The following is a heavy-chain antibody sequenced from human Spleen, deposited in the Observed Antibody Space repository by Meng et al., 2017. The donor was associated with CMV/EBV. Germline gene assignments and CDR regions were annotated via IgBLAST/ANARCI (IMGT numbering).Heavy chain of an antibody. V-gene: IGHV3-11*01. D-gene: IGHD1-1*01. CDR2: ISGTGSAM. CDR1: GFAFNTYA. Sequence: GESLKISCAASGFAFNTYAMSWIRQAPGKGLEWVAYISGTGSAMYYADSVKGRFTVSRDRARKSLYLQMNNLRAEDTAVYYCARDLTKREKDYYGLDVWGQGTTVTVSS. J-gene: IGHJ6*02. CDR3: ARDLTKREKDYYGLDV.